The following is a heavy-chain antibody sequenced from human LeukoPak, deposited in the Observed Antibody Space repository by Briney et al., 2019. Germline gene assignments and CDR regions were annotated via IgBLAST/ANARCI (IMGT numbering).Heavy chain of an antibody. CDR3: ARQAMVRGVDYFDY. J-gene: IGHJ4*02. CDR2: INHSGST. CDR1: SGSFSGYY. V-gene: IGHV4-34*01. Sequence: SETLSLTCAVYSGSFSGYYWSWIRQPPGKGLEWIGEINHSGSTNYNPSLKSRVTISVDTSKNQFSLKLSSVTAADTAVYYCARQAMVRGVDYFDYWGQGTLVTVSS. D-gene: IGHD3-10*01.